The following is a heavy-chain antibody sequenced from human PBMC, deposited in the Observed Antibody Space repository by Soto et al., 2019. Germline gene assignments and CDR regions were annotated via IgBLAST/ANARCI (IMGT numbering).Heavy chain of an antibody. V-gene: IGHV4-30-4*01. CDR2: IYYSGST. D-gene: IGHD3-3*01. CDR1: GGSISSGDYY. Sequence: QVQLQESGPGLVKPSQTLSLTCTVSGGSISSGDYYWSWIRQPPGKGLEWIGYIYYSGSTYYNPFPKSLVTISVDTAKIQFSLKLSSVTAADTAVYYCARATYYDFWSGYGMDVWGQGTTVTVSS. CDR3: ARATYYDFWSGYGMDV. J-gene: IGHJ6*02.